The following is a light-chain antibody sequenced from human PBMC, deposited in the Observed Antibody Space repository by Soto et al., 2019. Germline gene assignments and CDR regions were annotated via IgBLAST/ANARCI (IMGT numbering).Light chain of an antibody. J-gene: IGKJ2*01. V-gene: IGKV3-20*01. CDR1: QTVSSNN. CDR2: GTS. CDR3: QQYRASPYT. Sequence: EIVLTQSPGTLSLSPGERATLSCRASQTVSSNNLGWYQQKPGQAPRLLIYGTSSRATGIPDRFSGSGSGTAFPLTIYRLEPEDSAVYYCQQYRASPYTFGQGTKLEIK.